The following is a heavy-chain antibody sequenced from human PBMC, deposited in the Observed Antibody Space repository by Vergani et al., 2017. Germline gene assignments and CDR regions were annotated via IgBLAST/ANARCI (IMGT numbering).Heavy chain of an antibody. V-gene: IGHV4-30-4*08. J-gene: IGHJ6*02. CDR2: IYYSGST. CDR3: ARDPDGGPRCHYGMDV. D-gene: IGHD4-23*01. Sequence: QVQLHESGPGLVKPSQTLSLTCTVSGGSISSGDYYWSWIRQPPGKGLEWIGYIYYSGSTYYNPSLKSRVTISVDTSKNKFSLKLSSVTAADTAVYYCARDPDGGPRCHYGMDVWGQGTTVTVSS. CDR1: GGSISSGDYY.